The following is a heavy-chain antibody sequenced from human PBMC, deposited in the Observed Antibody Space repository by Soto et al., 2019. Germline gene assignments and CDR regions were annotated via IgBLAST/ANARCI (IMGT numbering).Heavy chain of an antibody. CDR1: GYIFTNNW. J-gene: IGHJ4*02. CDR3: VRGHGWVDS. CDR2: VNPSDSQT. V-gene: IGHV5-10-1*03. Sequence: EVQLVQSGAEVKKPGASLQISCEASGYIFTNNWISWVRQVPGKGLEWMGRVNPSDSQTNYSPSFEGHVTISADKFTNAAHLQWSSPEASDTAAYYCVRGHGWVDSWGQGTLVTVSS. D-gene: IGHD6-19*01.